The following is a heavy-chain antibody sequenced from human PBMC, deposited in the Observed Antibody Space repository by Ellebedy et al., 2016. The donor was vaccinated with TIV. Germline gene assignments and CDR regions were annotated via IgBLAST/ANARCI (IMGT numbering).Heavy chain of an antibody. Sequence: AASVKVSCKASGYTFTGYYMHWVRQAPGQGLEWMGWINPNSGGTNYAQKFQGRVTMNRDTSISTAYMELSRLRSDDTAVYYCARADYSSKSPLDYWGQGTLVTVSS. CDR1: GYTFTGYY. CDR2: INPNSGGT. CDR3: ARADYSSKSPLDY. V-gene: IGHV1-2*02. J-gene: IGHJ4*02. D-gene: IGHD6-13*01.